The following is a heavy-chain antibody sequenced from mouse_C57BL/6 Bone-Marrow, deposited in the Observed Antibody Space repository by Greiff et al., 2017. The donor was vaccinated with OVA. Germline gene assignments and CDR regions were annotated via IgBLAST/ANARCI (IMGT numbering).Heavy chain of an antibody. D-gene: IGHD4-1*02. J-gene: IGHJ3*01. CDR2: INPSTGGT. V-gene: IGHV1-42*01. CDR3: ASPMFNWDGLRD. CDR1: GYSFTGYY. Sequence: EVKLMESGPELVKPGASVKISCKASGYSFTGYYMNWVKQSPEKSLEWIGEINPSTGGTTYNQKFKAKATLTVDKSSSTAYMQLKSLTSEDSAVYYCASPMFNWDGLRDWGQGTLVTVSA.